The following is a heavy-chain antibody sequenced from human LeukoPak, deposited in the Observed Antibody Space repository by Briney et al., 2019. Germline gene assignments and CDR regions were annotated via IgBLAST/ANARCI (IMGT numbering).Heavy chain of an antibody. CDR1: GFTFSSYS. Sequence: GGSLTLSCAASGFTFSSYSMNWVRQAPRKGLELGSSIRSSSSYIYYADSVKGRLTISRDNDKHSLYLQMTSLRAEDTVVYYCARDKTTVTTLDYWGQGTLVTVSS. V-gene: IGHV3-21*01. CDR3: ARDKTTVTTLDY. D-gene: IGHD4-17*01. CDR2: IRSSSSYI. J-gene: IGHJ4*02.